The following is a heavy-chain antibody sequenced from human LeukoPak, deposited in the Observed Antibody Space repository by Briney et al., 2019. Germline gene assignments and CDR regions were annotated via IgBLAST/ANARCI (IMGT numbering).Heavy chain of an antibody. J-gene: IGHJ4*02. CDR1: GFTFSSYG. Sequence: GGSLRLSCAASGFTFSSYGMHWVRQAPGKGLEWVSGISWNSGSIGYADSVKGRFTISRDNAKNSLYLQMNSLRAEDTALYYCAKDLGGYYYDSSGPDYWGQGTLVTVSS. D-gene: IGHD3-22*01. V-gene: IGHV3-9*01. CDR3: AKDLGGYYYDSSGPDY. CDR2: ISWNSGSI.